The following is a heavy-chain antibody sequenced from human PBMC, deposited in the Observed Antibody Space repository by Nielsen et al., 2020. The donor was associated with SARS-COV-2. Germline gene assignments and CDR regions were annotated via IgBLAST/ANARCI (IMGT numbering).Heavy chain of an antibody. CDR3: AREVYVSYDGSGYSYGMDV. Sequence: ASLKVSCKASGYTFTGYYMHWVRQAPGQGLEWMGWIKPNSGDSHDAQKYQGRVTMTRDTSISRAYMELSRLRSDDPAVYFCAREVYVSYDGSGYSYGMDVWGQGTTVTVSS. D-gene: IGHD3-22*01. CDR1: GYTFTGYY. J-gene: IGHJ6*02. V-gene: IGHV1-2*02. CDR2: IKPNSGDS.